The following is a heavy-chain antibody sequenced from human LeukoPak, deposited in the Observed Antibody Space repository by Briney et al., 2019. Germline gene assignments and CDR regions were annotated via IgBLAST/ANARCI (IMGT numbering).Heavy chain of an antibody. CDR2: ISSSSSYI. V-gene: IGHV3-21*01. CDR1: GFPFRRLS. D-gene: IGHD6-19*01. Sequence: GALRPSGGAFGFPFRRLSMDWGRPAPGKGLEWVSSISSSSSYIYYADSVKGRFTISRDNAKNSLYLQMNSLRAEDTAVYYCARGASSSGWSFDYWGQGTLVTVSS. J-gene: IGHJ4*02. CDR3: ARGASSSGWSFDY.